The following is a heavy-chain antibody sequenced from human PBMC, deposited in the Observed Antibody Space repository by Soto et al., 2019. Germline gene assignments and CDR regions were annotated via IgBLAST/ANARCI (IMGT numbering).Heavy chain of an antibody. V-gene: IGHV4-34*01. Sequence: PSETLSLTCTVSGGSIGSYYWSWIRQPPGKGLEWIGEINHSGSTNYNPSLKSRVTISVDTSKNQFSLKLSSVTAADTAVYYCARGFRNLYYYYGMDVWGQGTMVTVSS. CDR3: ARGFRNLYYYYGMDV. CDR1: GGSIGSYY. CDR2: INHSGST. J-gene: IGHJ6*02.